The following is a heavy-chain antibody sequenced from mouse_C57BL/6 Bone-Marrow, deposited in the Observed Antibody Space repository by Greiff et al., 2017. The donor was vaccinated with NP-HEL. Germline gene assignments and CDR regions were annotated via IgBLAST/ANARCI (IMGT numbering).Heavy chain of an antibody. Sequence: VQLMESGAELVRPGSSVKLSCKASGYTFTSYWMHWVKQRPIQGLEWIGNIDPSDSETHYNQKFKDKATLTVDKSSSTAYMQLSSLTSEDSAVYYCARVISSPWYFDVWGTGTTVTVSS. CDR3: ARVISSPWYFDV. D-gene: IGHD6-1*01. CDR2: IDPSDSET. J-gene: IGHJ1*03. CDR1: GYTFTSYW. V-gene: IGHV1-52*01.